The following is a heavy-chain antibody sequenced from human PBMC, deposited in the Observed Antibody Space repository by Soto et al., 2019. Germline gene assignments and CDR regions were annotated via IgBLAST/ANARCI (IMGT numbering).Heavy chain of an antibody. CDR1: GYTFTSYG. J-gene: IGHJ6*02. V-gene: IGHV1-18*04. CDR3: AGTQYYDFWSGPGAGMDV. CDR2: ISAYNGNT. D-gene: IGHD3-3*01. Sequence: QVPLVQSGAEVKKPGASVKVSCKASGYTFTSYGISWVRQAPGQGLEWMGWISAYNGNTNYAQKLQGRVTMTTDTSTSTAYMELRSLRSDDTAVYYCAGTQYYDFWSGPGAGMDVWGQGTTVTVSS.